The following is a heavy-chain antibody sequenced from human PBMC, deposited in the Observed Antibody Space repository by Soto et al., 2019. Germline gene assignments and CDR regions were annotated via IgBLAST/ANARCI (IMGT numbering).Heavy chain of an antibody. CDR1: GFTFSDYY. J-gene: IGHJ4*02. V-gene: IGHV3-11*01. CDR2: ISGSGATI. D-gene: IGHD3-10*01. CDR3: AADPYYYASAY. Sequence: QVQLVESGGDLVKPGGSLRLSCAASGFTFSDYYMTWIRQAPGKGLEWVSKISGSGATIYYAHSVKGRFTVSRDNAKNSLYLQMDSLRAEDTAVYYCAADPYYYASAYWGQGTLLTVSS.